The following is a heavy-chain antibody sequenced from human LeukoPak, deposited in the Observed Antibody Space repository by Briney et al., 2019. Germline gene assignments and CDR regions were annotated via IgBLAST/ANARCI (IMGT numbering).Heavy chain of an antibody. D-gene: IGHD3-3*01. CDR1: GGSISSSSYY. Sequence: MPSETLSLTCTVSGGSISSSSYYWGWIRQPPGKGLEWIGSIYYSGSTYYNPSLKSRVTISVDTSKNQFSLKLSSVTAADTAVYYCARLDFWSGYLDYWGQGTLVTVSS. CDR3: ARLDFWSGYLDY. V-gene: IGHV4-39*01. J-gene: IGHJ4*02. CDR2: IYYSGST.